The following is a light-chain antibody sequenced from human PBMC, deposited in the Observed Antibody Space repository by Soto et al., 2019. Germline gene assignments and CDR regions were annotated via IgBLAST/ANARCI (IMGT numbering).Light chain of an antibody. CDR1: SSDVGSFAF. J-gene: IGLJ3*02. CDR3: SSYTTSSTLVV. V-gene: IGLV2-14*01. Sequence: QSALTQAASVSGSPGQSITISCTGTSSDVGSFAFVSWYQQHPSKAPKLIIYEVTHRPSGVSNRFSGSKSGNTASLTISGLQAEDEAEYFCSSYTTSSTLVVFGGGTKLTVL. CDR2: EVT.